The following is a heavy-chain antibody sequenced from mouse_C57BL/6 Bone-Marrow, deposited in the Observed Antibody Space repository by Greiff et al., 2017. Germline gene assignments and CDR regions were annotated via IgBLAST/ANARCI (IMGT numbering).Heavy chain of an antibody. Sequence: VQLQQPGAELVKPGASVKLSCKASGYTFTSYWMHWVKQRPGQGLEWIGMIHPNSGSTNYNEKFKSKATLTVDKASSTAYLQLSSLTSEDSAVYYCARDITTVVAEVWGTETTVTVSS. CDR2: IHPNSGST. CDR1: GYTFTSYW. D-gene: IGHD1-1*01. J-gene: IGHJ1*03. CDR3: ARDITTVVAEV. V-gene: IGHV1-64*01.